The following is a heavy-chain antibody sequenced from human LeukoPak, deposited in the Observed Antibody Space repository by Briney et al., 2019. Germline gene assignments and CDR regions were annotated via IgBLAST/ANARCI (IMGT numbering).Heavy chain of an antibody. J-gene: IGHJ4*02. CDR2: ISYDGSNK. CDR1: GFTFSSYA. D-gene: IGHD6-13*01. CDR3: ARDRNKYSSSPEWGDIDY. Sequence: PGRSLRLSCAASGFTFSSYAMHWVRQAPGKGLKWVAVISYDGSNKYYADSVKGRFTISRDNSKNTLYLQMNSLRAEDTAVYYCARDRNKYSSSPEWGDIDYWGQGTLVTVSS. V-gene: IGHV3-30-3*01.